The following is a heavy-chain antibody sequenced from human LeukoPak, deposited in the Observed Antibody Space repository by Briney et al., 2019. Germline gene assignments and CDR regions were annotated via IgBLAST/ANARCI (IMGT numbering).Heavy chain of an antibody. J-gene: IGHJ4*02. CDR3: AKGLGYGDYVDY. CDR1: GFTFSSHV. CDR2: TSASSDST. Sequence: GGSLRLSCAASGFTFSSHVMSWVRQAPGKGLEWVSATSASSDSTYYADSVKGRLTISRDNSKNTLYLQMNSLRAEDTAIYYCAKGLGYGDYVDYWGQGTLVTVSS. D-gene: IGHD4-17*01. V-gene: IGHV3-23*01.